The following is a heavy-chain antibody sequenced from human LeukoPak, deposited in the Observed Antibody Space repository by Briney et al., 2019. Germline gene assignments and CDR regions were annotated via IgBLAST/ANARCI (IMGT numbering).Heavy chain of an antibody. J-gene: IGHJ6*02. CDR3: ARYGMAAAGTALYYYYYGMDV. CDR1: GFTFDDYG. V-gene: IGHV3-20*04. CDR2: INWNGGST. Sequence: GGSLRLSCAASGFTFDDYGMSWVRHAPGKGLEWVSGINWNGGSTGYADSVKGRFTISRDNAKNSLYLQMNSLRAEDTALYYCARYGMAAAGTALYYYYYGMDVWGQGPTVTVSS. D-gene: IGHD6-13*01.